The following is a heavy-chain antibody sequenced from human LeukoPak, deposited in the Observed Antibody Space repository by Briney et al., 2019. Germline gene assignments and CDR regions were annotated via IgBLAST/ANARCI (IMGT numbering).Heavy chain of an antibody. CDR1: GDSISSYS. CDR3: ASVTNSYYYDSSGWGIFDY. V-gene: IGHV4-59*06. J-gene: IGHJ4*02. D-gene: IGHD3-22*01. CDR2: IYYSGST. Sequence: PSETLSLTCSFSGDSISSYSWSWIRQPTGKGLEWIGYIYYSGSTYYNPSLKSRVTISVDTSKNQFSLKLSSVTAADTAVYYCASVTNSYYYDSSGWGIFDYWGQGTLVTVSS.